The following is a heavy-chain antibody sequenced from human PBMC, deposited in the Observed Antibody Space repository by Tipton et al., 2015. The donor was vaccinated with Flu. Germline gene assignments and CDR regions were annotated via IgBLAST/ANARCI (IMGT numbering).Heavy chain of an antibody. D-gene: IGHD3-10*01. V-gene: IGHV4-4*07. CDR1: GGSINSYY. CDR2: IYSSGST. J-gene: IGHJ4*02. Sequence: TLSLTCTVSGGSINSYYWSWIRQPAGKGLEWIGRIYSSGSTNYNPSLKSRVTMLVDTSKNQFSLNLKSVTAADTAVYYCARDRGWPAALDYWSQGVLVTVSS. CDR3: ARDRGWPAALDY.